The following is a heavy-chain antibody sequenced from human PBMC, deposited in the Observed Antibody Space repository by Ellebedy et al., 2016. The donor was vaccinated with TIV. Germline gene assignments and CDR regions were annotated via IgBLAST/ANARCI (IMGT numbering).Heavy chain of an antibody. D-gene: IGHD6-6*01. CDR1: GGSFSGYY. V-gene: IGHV4-34*01. CDR2: INHSGST. J-gene: IGHJ5*02. Sequence: SETLSLXXAVYGGSFSGYYWSWIRQPPGKGLEWIGEINHSGSTNYNPSLKSRVTISVDTSKNQFSLKLSSVTAADTAVYYCARHRRIAARLVSWFDPWGQGTLVTVSS. CDR3: ARHRRIAARLVSWFDP.